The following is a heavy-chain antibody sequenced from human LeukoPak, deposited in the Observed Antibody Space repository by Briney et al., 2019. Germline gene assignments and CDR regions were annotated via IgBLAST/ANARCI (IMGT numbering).Heavy chain of an antibody. J-gene: IGHJ6*03. CDR2: ISTYNDNT. V-gene: IGHV1-18*01. Sequence: ASVKVSCKASGYTFTSYGISWVRQAPGQGPEWMGWISTYNDNTNYAQNLQDRVTLTTDTSTNTAYMELSSLRSEDTAVYYCARGQYYGDYGRDYYYMDVWGKGTTVTVSS. CDR3: ARGQYYGDYGRDYYYMDV. D-gene: IGHD4-17*01. CDR1: GYTFTSYG.